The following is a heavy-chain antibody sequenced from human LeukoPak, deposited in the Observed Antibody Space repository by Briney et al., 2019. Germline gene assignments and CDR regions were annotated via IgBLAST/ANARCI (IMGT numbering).Heavy chain of an antibody. Sequence: GASVKVSCKASGYTFTGYYMHWVRQAPGQGLEWMGRINPNSGGTNYAQKLQGRVTMTRDTSISTAYMELSRLRSDDTAVYYCARGRSKYSGSYHWFDPWGQGTLVTVSS. J-gene: IGHJ5*02. D-gene: IGHD1-26*01. CDR1: GYTFTGYY. CDR3: ARGRSKYSGSYHWFDP. CDR2: INPNSGGT. V-gene: IGHV1-2*06.